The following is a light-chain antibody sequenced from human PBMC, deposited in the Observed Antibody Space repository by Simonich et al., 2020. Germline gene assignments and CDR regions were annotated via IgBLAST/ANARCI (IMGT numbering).Light chain of an antibody. Sequence: DIVMTQSPDSLAVSLGERATINCKSSQSVLYSSNIKNYLAWYQQKPGQPPKLLIYWASTREAGCPDRFSGSGSGTDFTLTISSLQAEDVAVYYCQQYYSTPWTFGQGTKVEIK. CDR3: QQYYSTPWT. J-gene: IGKJ1*01. CDR2: WAS. CDR1: QSVLYSSNIKNY. V-gene: IGKV4-1*01.